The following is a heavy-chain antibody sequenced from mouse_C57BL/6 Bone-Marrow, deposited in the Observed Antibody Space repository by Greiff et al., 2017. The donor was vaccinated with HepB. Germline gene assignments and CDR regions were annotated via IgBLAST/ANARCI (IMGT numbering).Heavy chain of an antibody. D-gene: IGHD1-1*01. CDR1: GFTFSSYG. J-gene: IGHJ3*01. CDR2: ISSGGSYT. Sequence: EVHLVESGGDLVKPGGSLKLSCAASGFTFSSYGMSWVRQTPDKRLEWVATISSGGSYTYYPDSVKGRFTISRDNAKNTLYLQMSSLKSEDTAMYYCARQGYYYGSSYGAYWGQGTLVTVSA. CDR3: ARQGYYYGSSYGAY. V-gene: IGHV5-6*01.